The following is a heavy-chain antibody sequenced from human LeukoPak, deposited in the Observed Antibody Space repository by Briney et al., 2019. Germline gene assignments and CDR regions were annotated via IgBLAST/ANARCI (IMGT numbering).Heavy chain of an antibody. D-gene: IGHD3-10*01. CDR2: IYYSGST. Sequence: SETLSLTCAVSGYSISSSNWWGWIRQPPGKGLEWIGYIYYSGSTYYNASLKSRVTLSVDTSKNQFSLKLNSVAAVDTAVYYCARRGSGRYNWFDPWGQGTLVTVSP. CDR1: GYSISSSNW. CDR3: ARRGSGRYNWFDP. J-gene: IGHJ5*02. V-gene: IGHV4-28*01.